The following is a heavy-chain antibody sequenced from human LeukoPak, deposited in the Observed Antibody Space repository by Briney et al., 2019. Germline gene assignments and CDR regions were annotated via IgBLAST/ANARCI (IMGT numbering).Heavy chain of an antibody. CDR1: GGSISSYY. Sequence: SETLSLTCTVSGGSISSYYWSWIRQPPGKGLEWIGYIYYSGSTNYNPSLKSRVTISVDTSKNQFSLKLSSVTAADTAVYYCARDEAVAGTGWFDPWGKGTLVTVSS. CDR3: ARDEAVAGTGWFDP. D-gene: IGHD6-19*01. J-gene: IGHJ5*02. CDR2: IYYSGST. V-gene: IGHV4-59*01.